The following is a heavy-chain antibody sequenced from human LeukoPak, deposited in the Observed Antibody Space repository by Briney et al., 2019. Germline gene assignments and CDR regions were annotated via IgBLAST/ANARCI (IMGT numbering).Heavy chain of an antibody. CDR2: IKQDGSEK. Sequence: GGSLRLSCATSGFTFSSYWMNWVRQAPGKGLEWVANIKQDGSEKHYVDSVKGRFTISRDNAKNSLYLQMNSLRAEDTAVYYCAREDIVVVVAATDAFDIWGQGTMVTVSS. V-gene: IGHV3-7*01. CDR1: GFTFSSYW. CDR3: AREDIVVVVAATDAFDI. D-gene: IGHD2-15*01. J-gene: IGHJ3*02.